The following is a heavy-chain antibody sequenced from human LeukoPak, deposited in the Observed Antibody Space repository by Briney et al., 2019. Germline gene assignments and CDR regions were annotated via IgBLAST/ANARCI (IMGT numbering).Heavy chain of an antibody. CDR3: ARSYYDILTGYINWFDP. CDR1: GFTVSSNY. V-gene: IGHV3-53*04. D-gene: IGHD3-9*01. J-gene: IGHJ5*02. Sequence: RGSLRLSCAASGFTVSSNYMSWVRQAPGKGLEWVSVIYSGGSTYYADSVKGRFTISRHNSKNTLYLQMNSLRAEDTAVYYCARSYYDILTGYINWFDPWGQGTLVTVSS. CDR2: IYSGGST.